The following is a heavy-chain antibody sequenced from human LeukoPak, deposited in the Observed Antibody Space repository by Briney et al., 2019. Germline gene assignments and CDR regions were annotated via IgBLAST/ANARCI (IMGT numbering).Heavy chain of an antibody. CDR3: ARGDITIVRGELFDY. J-gene: IGHJ4*02. V-gene: IGHV3-30*02. CDR2: IRYDGSNK. D-gene: IGHD3-10*01. CDR1: GFTFSTFG. Sequence: GGSLRLSCAASGFAASGFTFSTFGMHWVRQAPGKGLEWVAFIRYDGSNKYYADSVKGRFTISRDNAKNTLYLQMNSLRAEDTAVYYCARGDITIVRGELFDYWGQGTLVTVSS.